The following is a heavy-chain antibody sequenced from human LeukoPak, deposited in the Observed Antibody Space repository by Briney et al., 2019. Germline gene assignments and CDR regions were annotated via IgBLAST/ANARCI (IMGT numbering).Heavy chain of an antibody. D-gene: IGHD3-16*01. CDR1: GGSISSSSFY. V-gene: IGHV4-61*05. J-gene: IGHJ4*02. CDR2: INYSGST. Sequence: SETLSLTCSVSGGSISSSSFYWGWIRQPPGRGLEWIGYINYSGSTNYNPSLKSRVTISVDTSKNQFSLKLSSVTAADTAVYYCAGGTNPLDYWGQGTLVTVS. CDR3: AGGTNPLDY.